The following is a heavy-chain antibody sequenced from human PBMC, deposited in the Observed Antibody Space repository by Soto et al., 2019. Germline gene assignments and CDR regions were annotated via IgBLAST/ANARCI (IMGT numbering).Heavy chain of an antibody. D-gene: IGHD2-2*03. CDR1: GGTFSSHA. V-gene: IGHV1-69*01. Sequence: QVHLVQSGAEVTKAGSSVKVSCKASGGTFSSHAFSWVRQAPGQGLEWVGGIIPIFETANYAQEFQGRVTISSDESTKTVMRELNNLRSADTAISFCAIGDRASWIGNPWGPGTQVTVS. CDR3: AIGDRASWIGNP. CDR2: IIPIFETA. J-gene: IGHJ5*02.